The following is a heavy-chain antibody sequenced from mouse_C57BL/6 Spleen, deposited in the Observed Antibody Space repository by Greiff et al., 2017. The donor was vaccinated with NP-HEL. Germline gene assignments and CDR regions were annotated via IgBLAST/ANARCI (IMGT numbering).Heavy chain of an antibody. V-gene: IGHV1-18*01. Sequence: EVQLQQSGPELVNPGASVKIPCKASGYTFTDYNMDWVKQSHGKSLEWIGDINPNNGGTIYNQKFKGKATLTVDKSSSTAYMELRSLTSEDTAVYYCTRRTDGYYDFDYWGQGTTLTVSS. D-gene: IGHD2-3*01. J-gene: IGHJ2*01. CDR3: TRRTDGYYDFDY. CDR2: INPNNGGT. CDR1: GYTFTDYN.